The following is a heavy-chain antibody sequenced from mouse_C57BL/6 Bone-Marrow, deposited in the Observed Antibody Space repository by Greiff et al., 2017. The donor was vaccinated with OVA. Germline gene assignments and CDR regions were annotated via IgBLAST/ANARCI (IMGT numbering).Heavy chain of an antibody. V-gene: IGHV1-76*01. D-gene: IGHD1-1*01. CDR3: ARRDYGSPYFDY. J-gene: IGHJ2*01. Sequence: QVQLQQSGAELVRPGASVKLSCKASGYTFTDYYINWVKQRPGQGLEWIARIYPGSGNTYYNEKFKGKATLTAEKSSSTAYMQLSSLTSEDSAVYFCARRDYGSPYFDYWGQGTTLTVSS. CDR2: IYPGSGNT. CDR1: GYTFTDYY.